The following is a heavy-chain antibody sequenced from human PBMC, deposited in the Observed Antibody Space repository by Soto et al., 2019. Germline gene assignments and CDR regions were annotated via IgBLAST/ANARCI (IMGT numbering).Heavy chain of an antibody. V-gene: IGHV3-23*01. CDR3: AKDSPILTV. CDR2: LTGSGDGT. CDR1: GLTFSIYG. Sequence: GGSLRLSCAASGLTFSIYGMSWVRQAPGKGLEWVSALTGSGDGTYYADSVKGRFTISRDNSKNTLYLQMNSLRAEDAAIYYCAKDSPILTVWGQGTTVTVSS. D-gene: IGHD2-8*02. J-gene: IGHJ6*02.